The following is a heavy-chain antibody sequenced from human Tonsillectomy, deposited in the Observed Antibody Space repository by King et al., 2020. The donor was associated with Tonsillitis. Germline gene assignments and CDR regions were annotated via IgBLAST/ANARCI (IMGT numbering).Heavy chain of an antibody. D-gene: IGHD3-22*01. CDR2: IIPIFGTA. CDR1: GGTFSSYA. Sequence: VQLVESGAEVKKPGSSVKVSCKASGGTFSSYAINWVRQAPGQGLEWMGGIIPIFGTANYAQQFQGRVTITADESTSTAYMELSSLRSEDTAVYYCAREEYFYDSSGYYAYWGQGTLVTVSS. J-gene: IGHJ4*02. V-gene: IGHV1-69*01. CDR3: AREEYFYDSSGYYAY.